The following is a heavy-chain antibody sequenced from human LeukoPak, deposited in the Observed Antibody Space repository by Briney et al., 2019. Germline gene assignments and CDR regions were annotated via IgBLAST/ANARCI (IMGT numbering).Heavy chain of an antibody. CDR2: ISSSSSTI. CDR3: ARHFAQGAFDI. Sequence: GGSLRLSCAASGFTFSSYSMNWVRQAPGKGLEWVSYISSSSSTIYYADSVKGRFTISRDNAKNSLYLQMNSLRAEDTALYHCARHFAQGAFDIWGQGTMVTVSS. J-gene: IGHJ3*02. D-gene: IGHD2/OR15-2a*01. V-gene: IGHV3-48*04. CDR1: GFTFSSYS.